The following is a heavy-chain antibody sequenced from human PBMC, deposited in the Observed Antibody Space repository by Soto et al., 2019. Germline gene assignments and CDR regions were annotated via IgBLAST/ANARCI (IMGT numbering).Heavy chain of an antibody. V-gene: IGHV3-48*03. J-gene: IGHJ4*02. D-gene: IGHD5-12*01. Sequence: AGGSLRLSCAASGFTFSSYEMNWVRQAPGKGLEWVSYISSSGSTIYYADSVKGRFTISRDNAKNSLYLQMNSLRAEDTAVYYCARGLEMATIRTAGYWGQGSLVTVSS. CDR1: GFTFSSYE. CDR3: ARGLEMATIRTAGY. CDR2: ISSSGSTI.